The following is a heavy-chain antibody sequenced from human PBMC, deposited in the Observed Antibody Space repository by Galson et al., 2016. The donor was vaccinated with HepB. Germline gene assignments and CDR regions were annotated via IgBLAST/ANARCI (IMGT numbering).Heavy chain of an antibody. V-gene: IGHV3-64D*06. CDR3: VKGLIEALLYGIDV. CDR1: GFTFSNFA. Sequence: SLRLSCAASGFTFSNFAMHWVRQAPGKGLEYVSAINPNGGTTYYADSVRGRFSISRDNSKKTIYLQMSSLRAEETAVYDCVKGLIEALLYGIDVWGQGTTVTVSS. D-gene: IGHD3-22*01. CDR2: INPNGGTT. J-gene: IGHJ6*02.